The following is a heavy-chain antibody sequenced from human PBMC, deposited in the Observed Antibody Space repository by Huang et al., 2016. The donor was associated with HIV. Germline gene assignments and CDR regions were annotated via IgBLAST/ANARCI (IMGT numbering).Heavy chain of an antibody. CDR3: ARDLSVVRGSGDNWFDP. J-gene: IGHJ5*02. Sequence: ASGFTFKSYPMHWVRQAPGKGLEWVAVISYDGSNKYYKESLQGRFMISRDNSKEMLYLQMNSLPPEDTAIYHCARDLSVVRGSGDNWFDPWGQGTQVIVSS. CDR2: ISYDGSNK. D-gene: IGHD3-10*01. CDR1: GFTFKSYP. V-gene: IGHV3-30-3*01.